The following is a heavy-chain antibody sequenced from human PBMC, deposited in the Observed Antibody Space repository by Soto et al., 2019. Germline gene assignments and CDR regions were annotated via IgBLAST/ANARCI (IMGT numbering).Heavy chain of an antibody. D-gene: IGHD3-16*01. Sequence: EAQLVESGGGLVQPGGSLRLSCAASGSSISTYWMSWVRQAPGKGLEWVANIKDDGGETYYVDSVKSRFTISGDNAKTSLFLQMNSLRAEDTAVYYCAKGGHIDFCGQGTLVTVSS. CDR3: AKGGHIDF. J-gene: IGHJ4*02. CDR2: IKDDGGET. CDR1: GSSISTYW. V-gene: IGHV3-7*03.